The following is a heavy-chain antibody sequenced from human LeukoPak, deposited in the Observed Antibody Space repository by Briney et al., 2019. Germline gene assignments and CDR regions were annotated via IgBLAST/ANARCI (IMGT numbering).Heavy chain of an antibody. CDR3: ARTIGQLDTMDV. Sequence: ASVKVSCKASGGTFSSYGISWVRQAPGQGLEWMGWISAYNGNTNYAQKLQGRVTMTTDTSTSTAYMELRSLRSDDTAVYYCARTIGQLDTMDVWGKGTTVTVSS. D-gene: IGHD6-6*01. V-gene: IGHV1-18*01. CDR1: GGTFSSYG. J-gene: IGHJ6*04. CDR2: ISAYNGNT.